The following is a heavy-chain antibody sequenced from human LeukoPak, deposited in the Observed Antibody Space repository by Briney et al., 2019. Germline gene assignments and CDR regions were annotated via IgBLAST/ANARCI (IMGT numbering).Heavy chain of an antibody. J-gene: IGHJ4*02. Sequence: GGSLRLSCAASGFTFSGYAMHWVRQAPGKGLEWVAVISYDGSNKYYADSVKGRFTISRDNSKNTLYLQMNSLRAEDTAVYYCARDGGVGELNFDYWGQGTLVTVSS. D-gene: IGHD3-10*01. V-gene: IGHV3-30*04. CDR1: GFTFSGYA. CDR3: ARDGGVGELNFDY. CDR2: ISYDGSNK.